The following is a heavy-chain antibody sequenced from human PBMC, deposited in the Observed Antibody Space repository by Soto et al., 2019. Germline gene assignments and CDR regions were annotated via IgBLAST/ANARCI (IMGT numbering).Heavy chain of an antibody. Sequence: QVQLVQSGAEVKKPGSSVKVSCKASGGTFSSYSINWVRQAPGQGLEWMGEIIPILGTANYAQKFQGRVTITADVSTSTAYMELSSLRSEERAVYYCARQGGRHSGGIDYRGQGTLVTVSS. J-gene: IGHJ4*02. CDR1: GGTFSSYS. CDR2: IIPILGTA. CDR3: ARQGGRHSGGIDY. D-gene: IGHD1-26*01. V-gene: IGHV1-69*01.